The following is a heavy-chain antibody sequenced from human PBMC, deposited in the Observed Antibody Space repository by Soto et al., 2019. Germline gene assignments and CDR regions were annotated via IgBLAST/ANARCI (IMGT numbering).Heavy chain of an antibody. J-gene: IGHJ4*02. V-gene: IGHV1-69*13. Sequence: SVKVSCKASGGTFSSYAISWVRQAPGQGLEWMGGIIPIFGTANYAQKFQGRVTITADESTSTAYVELSSLRSEDTAVYYCARFNPRDYGPLDYWGQGTLVTVPQ. CDR2: IIPIFGTA. D-gene: IGHD3-10*01. CDR3: ARFNPRDYGPLDY. CDR1: GGTFSSYA.